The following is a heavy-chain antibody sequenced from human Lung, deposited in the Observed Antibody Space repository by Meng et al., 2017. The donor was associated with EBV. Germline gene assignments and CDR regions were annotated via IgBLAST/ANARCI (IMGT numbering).Heavy chain of an antibody. J-gene: IGHJ4*02. Sequence: SGTWPVTLTETPYRDSDRSGGSMRSRSRSYWHRQPLVKVLVWIGEIYHSAGNSYKRSLKSRVTISEDKSKNQFSLKLSCVTPADTAMYYCARTAVLLWFGDTVGYFDYWGPGTLVTVSS. CDR3: ARTAVLLWFGDTVGYFDY. V-gene: IGHV4-4*02. CDR2: IYHSAGN. CDR1: GGSMRSRSR. D-gene: IGHD3-10*01.